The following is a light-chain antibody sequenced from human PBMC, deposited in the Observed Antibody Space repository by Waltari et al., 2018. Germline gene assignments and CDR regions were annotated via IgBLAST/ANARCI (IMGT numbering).Light chain of an antibody. CDR3: YSYAGSSTFSWV. V-gene: IGLV2-23*01. J-gene: IGLJ3*02. CDR1: SSDIGNYNL. Sequence: QSALTQPASVSGSPGPSIPISCPGTSSDIGNYNLLSWYQQHTGKAPKLMIYEGSKRPSGVSNRFSGSKANNTASLTISGLQAEDEADYYCYSYAGSSTFSWVFGGGTKLTVL. CDR2: EGS.